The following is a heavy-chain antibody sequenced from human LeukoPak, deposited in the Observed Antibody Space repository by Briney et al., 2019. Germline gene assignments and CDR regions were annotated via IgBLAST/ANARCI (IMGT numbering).Heavy chain of an antibody. CDR3: ARVPWNARDAFDI. Sequence: GGSLRLSCAASGFTFSSYEMNWVRQAPGKGLEWVSYIISSGSTLYYADSVKGRFTISRDNAKNSLYLQMNSLRAEDTAVYYCARVPWNARDAFDIWGQGTMVTVSS. D-gene: IGHD1-1*01. CDR1: GFTFSSYE. CDR2: IISSGSTL. V-gene: IGHV3-48*03. J-gene: IGHJ3*02.